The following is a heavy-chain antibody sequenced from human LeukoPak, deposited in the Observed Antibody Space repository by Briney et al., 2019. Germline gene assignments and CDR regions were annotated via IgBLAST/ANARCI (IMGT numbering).Heavy chain of an antibody. J-gene: IGHJ4*02. CDR1: GYPFTSYY. CDR2: INPSGGST. CDR3: ARSYGDFDY. Sequence: ASVKVSCKASGYPFTSYYMHWVRQAPGQGLGWMGIINPSGGSTSYAQKFQGRVTMTRDTSTSTVYMELSSLRFEDTAVYYCARSYGDFDYWGQGTLVTVSS. D-gene: IGHD4-17*01. V-gene: IGHV1-46*01.